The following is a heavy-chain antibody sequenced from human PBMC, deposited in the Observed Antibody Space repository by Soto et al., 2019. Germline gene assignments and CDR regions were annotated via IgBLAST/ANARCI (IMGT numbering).Heavy chain of an antibody. V-gene: IGHV3-7*03. CDR1: GFTFSTYW. Sequence: GSLRLSCAASGFTFSTYWMAWVRQAPGKGLEWVAQIKPDGSEIYYVDSVKGRFTISRDSSKNTIYLQMDRLRADDTAVYYCAKAVGDYWGRGTLVTVSS. CDR3: AKAVGDY. D-gene: IGHD1-26*01. CDR2: IKPDGSEI. J-gene: IGHJ4*02.